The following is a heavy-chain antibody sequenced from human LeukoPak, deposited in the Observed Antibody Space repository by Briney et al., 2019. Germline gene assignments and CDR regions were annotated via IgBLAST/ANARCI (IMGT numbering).Heavy chain of an antibody. D-gene: IGHD3-3*01. CDR1: GGSFSGYY. J-gene: IGHJ6*03. CDR2: INHSGST. CDR3: ARGRRYDFWSGYYHYYCYMDV. Sequence: SETLSLTCAVYGGSFSGYYWSWIRQPPGKGLEWIGEINHSGSTNYNPSLKSRVTISVDTSKNQFSLKLSSVTAADTAVYYCARGRRYDFWSGYYHYYCYMDVWGKGTTVTVSS. V-gene: IGHV4-34*01.